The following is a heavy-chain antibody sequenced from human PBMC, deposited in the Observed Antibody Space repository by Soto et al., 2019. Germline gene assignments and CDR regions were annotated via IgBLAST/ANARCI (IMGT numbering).Heavy chain of an antibody. V-gene: IGHV1-18*01. Sequence: QVQLVQSGAEEKKPGASVKVSCKASGYTFTNYGISWVRQAPGQGLEWMGWISTYNGHTTSAQKLQGRVTMTTDTSTNTAYRELRSLRSDDTAVYYCARDWGQHWRAYGMDVWGQGTTVTVSS. CDR2: ISTYNGHT. CDR3: ARDWGQHWRAYGMDV. CDR1: GYTFTNYG. D-gene: IGHD3-16*01. J-gene: IGHJ6*02.